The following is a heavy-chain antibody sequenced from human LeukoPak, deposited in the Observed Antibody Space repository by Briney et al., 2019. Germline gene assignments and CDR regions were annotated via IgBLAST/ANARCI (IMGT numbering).Heavy chain of an antibody. CDR3: ARQGIAVAGTDY. J-gene: IGHJ4*02. D-gene: IGHD6-19*01. V-gene: IGHV3-21*01. Sequence: PGGSLRLSCAASGFTFGSYSMNWVRQAPGKGLEWVSSISSSSSYIYYADSVKGRFTITRDNAKNSLYLQMNSLRAEDTAVYYCARQGIAVAGTDYWGQGTLVTVSS. CDR1: GFTFGSYS. CDR2: ISSSSSYI.